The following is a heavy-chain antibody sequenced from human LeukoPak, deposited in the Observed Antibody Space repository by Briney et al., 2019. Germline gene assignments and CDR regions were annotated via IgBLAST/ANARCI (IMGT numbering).Heavy chain of an antibody. CDR1: GTSFSTYY. J-gene: IGHJ4*02. CDR2: VNPRGST. D-gene: IGHD6-6*01. Sequence: SETLSLTCAVYGTSFSTYYWNWIRQSPGKGLEWIGEVNPRGSTNYNPSLKTRVTISADTSKNQFSLRLTSVTAADTAVYYCARRPLWTIAARPLDNWGQGALVTVSS. V-gene: IGHV4-34*01. CDR3: ARRPLWTIAARPLDN.